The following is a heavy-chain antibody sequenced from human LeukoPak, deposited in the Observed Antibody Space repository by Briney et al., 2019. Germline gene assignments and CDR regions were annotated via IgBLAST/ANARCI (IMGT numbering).Heavy chain of an antibody. CDR1: GSSISSYY. V-gene: IGHV4-59*01. CDR2: MYYSGST. J-gene: IGHJ4*02. Sequence: PSETLSLTCTVSGSSISSYYWSWIRQPPGKGLEWIGYMYYSGSTNYNPSLESRVTISIDTSKNQFLLKLSSVTAADTAVYYCARAVGYFDYWGQGTQVTVSS. CDR3: ARAVGYFDY.